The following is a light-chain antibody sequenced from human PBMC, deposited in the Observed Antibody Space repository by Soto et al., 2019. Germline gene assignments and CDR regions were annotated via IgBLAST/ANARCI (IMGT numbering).Light chain of an antibody. CDR1: SGHNSYA. J-gene: IGLJ3*02. Sequence: QSVLTQPPSASASLGASVKLTCTLSSGHNSYAIAWHQQQQEKGPRYLMKLNSDGSHSKGDGIPDRFSGSSSGAERYLTISSLQYEDEADYYCQTWSTDIRVFGGGTKLTVL. CDR2: LNSDGSH. V-gene: IGLV4-69*01. CDR3: QTWSTDIRV.